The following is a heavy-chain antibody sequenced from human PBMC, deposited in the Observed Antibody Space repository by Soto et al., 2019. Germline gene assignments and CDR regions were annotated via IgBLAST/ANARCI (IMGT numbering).Heavy chain of an antibody. Sequence: QVQLVQSGAEVKKPGSSVKVSCKASGGTFSSYTISWVRQAPGQGLEWMGRIIPILGIANYAQKFQGRVTITADKSTSTAYMELSSLRSEDTAVYYCASVSSGRTYYYYCGMDVWGQGTTVTVSS. CDR2: IIPILGIA. J-gene: IGHJ6*02. D-gene: IGHD6-19*01. CDR1: GGTFSSYT. CDR3: ASVSSGRTYYYYCGMDV. V-gene: IGHV1-69*02.